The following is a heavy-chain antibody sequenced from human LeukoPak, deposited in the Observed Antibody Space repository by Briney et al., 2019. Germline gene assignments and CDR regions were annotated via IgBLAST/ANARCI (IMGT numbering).Heavy chain of an antibody. Sequence: PGGSLRLSCVGYGFTFTTYEMNWVRQAPGKGLEWISYISSSGSSIYYTDSVKGRFTISRDNAKNSLYLQMHSLRDEDTAVYYCVRGGNYGYLWNAFDAWGQGTMVTISS. J-gene: IGHJ3*01. V-gene: IGHV3-48*03. D-gene: IGHD5-18*01. CDR3: VRGGNYGYLWNAFDA. CDR2: ISSSGSSI. CDR1: GFTFTTYE.